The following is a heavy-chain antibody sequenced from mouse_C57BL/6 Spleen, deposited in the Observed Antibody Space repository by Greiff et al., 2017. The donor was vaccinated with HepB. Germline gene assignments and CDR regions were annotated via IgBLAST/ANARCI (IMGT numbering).Heavy chain of an antibody. CDR1: GYTFTSYT. J-gene: IGHJ3*01. CDR3: ARSGDDYDGFAY. V-gene: IGHV1-4*01. CDR2: INPSSGYT. D-gene: IGHD2-4*01. Sequence: QVQLQQSGAELARPGASVKMSCKASGYTFTSYTMHWVKQRPGQGLEWIGYINPSSGYTKYNQKFKDKATLTADKSSSTAYMQLSSLTSEDSAVYYCARSGDDYDGFAYWGQGTLVTVSA.